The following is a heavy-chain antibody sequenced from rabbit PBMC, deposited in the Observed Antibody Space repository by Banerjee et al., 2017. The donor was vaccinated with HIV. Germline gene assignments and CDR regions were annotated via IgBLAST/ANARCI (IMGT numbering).Heavy chain of an antibody. D-gene: IGHD8-1*01. V-gene: IGHV1S45*01. CDR1: GFDFSSNYW. Sequence: QEQLEESGGDLVKPEGSLTLTCTASGFDFSSNYWTCWVRQAPGKGLEWIACINTGRGSTYYASWAKGRFTCSKTSSTTVTLQMTSLTVADTATYFCARDTGSSFSSYGMDLRGPGTLVTVS. CDR2: INTGRGST. CDR3: ARDTGSSFSSYGMDL. J-gene: IGHJ6*01.